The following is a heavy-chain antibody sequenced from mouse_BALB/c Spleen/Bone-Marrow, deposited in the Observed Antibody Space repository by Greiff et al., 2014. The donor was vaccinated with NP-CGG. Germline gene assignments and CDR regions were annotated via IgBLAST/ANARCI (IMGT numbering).Heavy chain of an antibody. Sequence: VQGVESGAELVKPGASVKLSCKASGYTFTSYWMHWVKQRPGQGLEWIGEINPSNGRTNYNEKFKGKATLTVDKSSSTAYMQLSSLTSEDSAVYYCARSYGNYYAMDYWGQGTSVTVSS. CDR1: GYTFTSYW. D-gene: IGHD2-1*01. CDR3: ARSYGNYYAMDY. J-gene: IGHJ4*01. V-gene: IGHV1S81*02. CDR2: INPSNGRT.